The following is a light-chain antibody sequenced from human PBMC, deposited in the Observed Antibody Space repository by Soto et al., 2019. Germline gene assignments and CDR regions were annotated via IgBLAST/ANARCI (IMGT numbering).Light chain of an antibody. J-gene: IGLJ1*01. CDR2: EVS. CDR3: SSYTTRTTLYV. V-gene: IGLV2-14*01. CDR1: SRDIGTYNY. Sequence: QSALSQPRSVSGSPGQSVTISCTGSSRDIGTYNYVSWYQLHPGKAPKLMIYEVSNRPSGVSNRFSGSKSGDTASLTISGLQAEDEADYYCSSYTTRTTLYVFGTGTKVTVL.